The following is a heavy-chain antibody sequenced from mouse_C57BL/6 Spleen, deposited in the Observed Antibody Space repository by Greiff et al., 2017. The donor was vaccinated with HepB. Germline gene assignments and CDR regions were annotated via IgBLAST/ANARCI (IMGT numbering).Heavy chain of an antibody. CDR1: GFTFSSYG. D-gene: IGHD4-1*01. V-gene: IGHV5-6*01. CDR3: ARHEELGRDFDY. Sequence: VQLKESGGDLVKPGGSLKLSCAASGFTFSSYGMSWVRQTPDKRLEWVATISSGGSYTYYPDSVKGRFTISRDNAKNTLYLQMSSLKSEDTAMYYCARHEELGRDFDYWGQGTTLTVSS. CDR2: ISSGGSYT. J-gene: IGHJ2*01.